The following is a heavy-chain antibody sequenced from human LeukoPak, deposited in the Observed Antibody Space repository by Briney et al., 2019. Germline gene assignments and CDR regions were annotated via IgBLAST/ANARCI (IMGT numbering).Heavy chain of an antibody. Sequence: GGSLRLSCAASGFTFSSYEMNWVRQAPGKGLEWVSYISSSGNTIYYADSVKGRFTISRDNSKNTLYLQMNSLRAEDTAVYYCAKDRGSGYHYFDYWGQGTLVTVSS. D-gene: IGHD3-22*01. CDR1: GFTFSSYE. CDR2: ISSSGNTI. V-gene: IGHV3-48*03. J-gene: IGHJ4*02. CDR3: AKDRGSGYHYFDY.